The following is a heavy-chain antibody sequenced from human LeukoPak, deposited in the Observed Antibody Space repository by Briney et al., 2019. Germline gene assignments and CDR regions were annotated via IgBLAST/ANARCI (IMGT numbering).Heavy chain of an antibody. CDR2: IYYSGST. V-gene: IGHV4-39*01. D-gene: IGHD4-17*01. J-gene: IGHJ4*02. CDR1: GGSISSSSYY. Sequence: SETLSLTCTVSGGSISSSSYYWGWIRQPPGKGLEWIGSIYYSGSTYYNPSLKSRVTISVDTSKNQFSLKLSSVTAADTAVYYCAGPGLSLLTTVYFDYWGQGTLVTVSS. CDR3: AGPGLSLLTTVYFDY.